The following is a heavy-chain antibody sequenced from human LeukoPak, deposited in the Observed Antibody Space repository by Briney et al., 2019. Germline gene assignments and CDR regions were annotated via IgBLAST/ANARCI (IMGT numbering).Heavy chain of an antibody. V-gene: IGHV3-15*01. CDR2: IKSKTDGGTT. J-gene: IGHJ4*02. D-gene: IGHD3-22*01. CDR1: GFTFDDYG. Sequence: GGSLRLSCAASGFTFDDYGMSWVRQAPGKGLEWVGRIKSKTDGGTTDYAAPVKGRFTISRDDSKNTLYLQMNSLKTEDTAVYYCTTVGFDSSGYPEGYWGQGTLVTVSS. CDR3: TTVGFDSSGYPEGY.